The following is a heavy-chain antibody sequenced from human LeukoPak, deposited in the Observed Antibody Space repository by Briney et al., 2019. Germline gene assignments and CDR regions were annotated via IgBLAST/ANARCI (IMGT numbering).Heavy chain of an antibody. CDR2: IYSGGST. CDR1: GFTVSSNY. J-gene: IGHJ4*02. D-gene: IGHD4-17*01. CDR3: ASHDYGDYGDRDY. V-gene: IGHV3-53*01. Sequence: GGSLRLSCAAYGFTVSSNYMSWVRQAPGRGLEWVSVIYSGGSTYYADSVKGRFTISRDNSKNTVYLQMNSLRAEDTAVYYCASHDYGDYGDRDYWGQGTLVTVSS.